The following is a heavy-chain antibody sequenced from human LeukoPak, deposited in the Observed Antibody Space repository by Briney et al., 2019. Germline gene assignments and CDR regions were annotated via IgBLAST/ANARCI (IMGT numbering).Heavy chain of an antibody. D-gene: IGHD6-19*01. V-gene: IGHV2-5*02. CDR2: IYWDGDK. Sequence: SGPTLVKPTQTLTLTATFSGFSLGTRRVGVVWIRQPPAKALEWLAPIYWDGDKRYSPSLKSRLTITKDTSKNQVVLTMTNMDPVDTATYYCAHSRGYSSGWYTKPYYFDYWGQGTLVTVSS. CDR3: AHSRGYSSGWYTKPYYFDY. J-gene: IGHJ4*02. CDR1: GFSLGTRRVG.